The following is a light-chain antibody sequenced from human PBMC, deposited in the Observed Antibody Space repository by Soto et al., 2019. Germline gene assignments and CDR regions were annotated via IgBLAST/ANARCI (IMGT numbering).Light chain of an antibody. V-gene: IGKV3-20*01. CDR2: GSS. Sequence: EIVLTQSPGTLSLSPGERATLSCRASQSVSSYLAWYQQKPGQAPRLLIYGSSSRATGIPDRFSGHRSGTDFTLTISRLEPEDFAVYYCQQYGGSPITFGQGTRLEIK. J-gene: IGKJ5*01. CDR1: QSVSSY. CDR3: QQYGGSPIT.